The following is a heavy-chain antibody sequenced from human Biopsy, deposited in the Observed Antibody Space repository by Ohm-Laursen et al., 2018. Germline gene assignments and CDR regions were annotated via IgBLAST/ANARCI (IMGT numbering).Heavy chain of an antibody. J-gene: IGHJ1*01. V-gene: IGHV1-69*06. CDR2: NIPILGTG. CDR1: EGTFSNYG. D-gene: IGHD3-9*01. Sequence: SVKVSCKVPEGTFSNYGVNWVRQAPGQGLEWLGGNIPILGTGNYAHQFQDRVTVVSDTSTSTATMELRSLRSDDTAVYYCATKLTGYFHHWGQGTLVIVSS. CDR3: ATKLTGYFHH.